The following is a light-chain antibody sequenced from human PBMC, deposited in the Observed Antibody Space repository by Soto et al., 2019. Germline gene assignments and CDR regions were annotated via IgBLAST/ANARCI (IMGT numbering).Light chain of an antibody. CDR1: SSDVGAYNS. Sequence: QSALTQPPSASVSPGQSVTISCTGTSSDVGAYNSVSWYQQHPGKAPKLMIYEVIKRPSGVPDRFSGSKSDNTASLTVSGLQAEDEAVYYCSSYAGSNTFVVFGGGTKLTVL. J-gene: IGLJ2*01. CDR3: SSYAGSNTFVV. V-gene: IGLV2-8*01. CDR2: EVI.